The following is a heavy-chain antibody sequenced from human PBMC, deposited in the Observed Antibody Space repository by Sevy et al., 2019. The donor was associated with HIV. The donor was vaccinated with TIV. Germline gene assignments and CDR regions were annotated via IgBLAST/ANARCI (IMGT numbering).Heavy chain of an antibody. V-gene: IGHV3-73*01. CDR1: GFTFSGSA. CDR2: IRNKANSSAT. J-gene: IGHJ4*02. Sequence: GGSLRLSCAASGFTFSGSAMHWVGQASGKGLEWVGRIRNKANSSATAYAASVKGRFTISRDDSKNTAYLQMNSLKTEDTAVYYCVGGSYSSGWYFDYWGQGTLVTVSS. D-gene: IGHD6-19*01. CDR3: VGGSYSSGWYFDY.